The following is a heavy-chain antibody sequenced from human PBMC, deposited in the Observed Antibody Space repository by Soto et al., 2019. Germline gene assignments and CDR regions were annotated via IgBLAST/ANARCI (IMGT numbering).Heavy chain of an antibody. CDR2: IYYSGST. CDR3: AKNYGNAFDI. J-gene: IGHJ3*02. V-gene: IGHV4-61*01. CDR1: GGSISSGTYY. Sequence: PSETLSLTCTVSGGSISSGTYYWSWIRQPPGKGLEWIGYIYYSGSTNYNPSLKSRATISVDTSKNQFSLKLSSVTAADTAVYYCAKNYGNAFDIWGQGTMVTVSS. D-gene: IGHD3-10*01.